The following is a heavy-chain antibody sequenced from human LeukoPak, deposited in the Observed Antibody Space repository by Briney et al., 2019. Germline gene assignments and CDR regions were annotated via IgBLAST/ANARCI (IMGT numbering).Heavy chain of an antibody. CDR2: IKQDGSEK. V-gene: IGHV3-7*01. CDR3: ARDVKAWGFWSGLDV. Sequence: PGGSLRLSCAASGFTFSSYWMSWVRQAPGKGLEWVANIKQDGSEKYYVDSVKGRFTISRDNAKNSLYLQMNSLRAEDTAVYYCARDVKAWGFWSGLDVWGKGTTVTVSS. D-gene: IGHD3-3*01. J-gene: IGHJ6*04. CDR1: GFTFSSYW.